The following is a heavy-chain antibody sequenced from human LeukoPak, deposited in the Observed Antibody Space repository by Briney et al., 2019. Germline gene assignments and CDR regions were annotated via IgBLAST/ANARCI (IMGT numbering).Heavy chain of an antibody. CDR3: AREGYYDSSGYPYYFDY. CDR1: GFTFSSYA. J-gene: IGHJ4*02. Sequence: GGSLRLSCAASGFTFSSYAMSWVRQAPGKGLEWVSAMCGSGRSTYYADSVKGRFTISRDNAKNSLYLQMNSLRAEDTAVYYCAREGYYDSSGYPYYFDYWGQGTLVTVSS. V-gene: IGHV3-23*01. D-gene: IGHD3-22*01. CDR2: MCGSGRST.